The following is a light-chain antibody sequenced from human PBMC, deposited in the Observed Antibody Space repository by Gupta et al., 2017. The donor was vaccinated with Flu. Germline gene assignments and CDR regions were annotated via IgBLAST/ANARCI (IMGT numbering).Light chain of an antibody. CDR3: QQRYNWGGLT. J-gene: IGKJ4*01. CDR2: DAS. V-gene: IGKV3-11*01. Sequence: IVFTLSPATLSLSPGERATLSCRASQSICLHLDWYQQTPGQSPRLLIYDASKRATGIPARFSGSGCGTDFSLTISSREPEDSAVYYCQQRYNWGGLTFGGGTKVEI. CDR1: QSICLH.